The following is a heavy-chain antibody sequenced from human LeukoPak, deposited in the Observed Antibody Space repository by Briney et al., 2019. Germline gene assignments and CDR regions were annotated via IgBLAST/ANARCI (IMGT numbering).Heavy chain of an antibody. Sequence: SQTLSLTCAISGDSVSSNSAAWNWIRQSPSRGLEWLGRTYYRSKWYNDYAVSVKSRIPINPDTSKNQFSLQLTSVTPEDTAVYYCARALGTSATTGTTPHFDYWGQGTLVTVSS. D-gene: IGHD1-1*01. CDR3: ARALGTSATTGTTPHFDY. CDR1: GDSVSSNSAA. CDR2: TYYRSKWYN. V-gene: IGHV6-1*01. J-gene: IGHJ4*02.